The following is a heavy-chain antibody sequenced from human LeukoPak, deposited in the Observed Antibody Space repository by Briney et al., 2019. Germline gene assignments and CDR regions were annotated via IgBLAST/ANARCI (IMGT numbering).Heavy chain of an antibody. D-gene: IGHD6-19*01. CDR3: ARQEWLVLREDWFDP. J-gene: IGHJ5*02. Sequence: SETLSLTCTVSGGSISSSSYYWGWIRQPPGKGLEWIGTIYYSGDTYYNPSLKSRVNISVHTSKNQFSLKLRSVTAADTAVYFRARQEWLVLREDWFDPWGQGTLVTVSS. CDR2: IYYSGDT. CDR1: GGSISSSSYY. V-gene: IGHV4-39*01.